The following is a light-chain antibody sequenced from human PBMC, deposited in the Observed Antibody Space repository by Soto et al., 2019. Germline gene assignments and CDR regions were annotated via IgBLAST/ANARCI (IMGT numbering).Light chain of an antibody. V-gene: IGLV2-23*01. CDR3: CSYAGSSTSLYV. CDR1: SSDVGSYNL. J-gene: IGLJ1*01. Sequence: QSDLTQPASVSGSPGQSITISCTGTSSDVGSYNLVSWYQQHPGKAPKLMIYEGSKRPSGVSNRFSGSKSGNTASLTISGLQAEDEADYYCCSYAGSSTSLYVFGTGTQLTVL. CDR2: EGS.